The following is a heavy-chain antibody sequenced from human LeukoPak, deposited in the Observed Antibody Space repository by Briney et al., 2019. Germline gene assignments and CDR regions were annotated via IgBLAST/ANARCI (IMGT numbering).Heavy chain of an antibody. CDR3: ARRRWELRNFDY. D-gene: IGHD4-23*01. V-gene: IGHV4-39*07. J-gene: IGHJ4*02. CDR1: GVSISSSSYY. CDR2: IYYSGST. Sequence: PSETLSLTCTVSGVSISSSSYYWGWIRQPPGKGLEWIGSIYYSGSTDYNPSLKSRVTISVDASKNQFSLKLSSVTAADTAVYYCARRRWELRNFDYWGQGTLVTVSS.